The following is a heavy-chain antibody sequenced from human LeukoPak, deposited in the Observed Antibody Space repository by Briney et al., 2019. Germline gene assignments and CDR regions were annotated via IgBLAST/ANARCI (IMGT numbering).Heavy chain of an antibody. D-gene: IGHD1-26*01. CDR2: INPNSGGT. CDR1: GYTFTSYD. V-gene: IGHV1-2*02. Sequence: ASVKVSCKASGYTFTSYDINWVRQAPGQGLEWMGWINPNSGGTNYAQKFQGRVTMTRDTSISTAYMELSRLRSDDTAVYYCARDPDSGSYGDYYYYMNVWGKGTTVTVSS. CDR3: ARDPDSGSYGDYYYYMNV. J-gene: IGHJ6*03.